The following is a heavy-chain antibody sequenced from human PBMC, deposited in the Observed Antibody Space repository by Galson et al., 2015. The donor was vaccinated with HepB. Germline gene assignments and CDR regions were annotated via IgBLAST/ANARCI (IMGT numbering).Heavy chain of an antibody. V-gene: IGHV1-69*04. CDR1: GGTFSTYV. Sequence: SVKVSCKASGGTFSTYVVSWVRQAPGQGLEWMGRIIPILGITNYAQKFQDRVTIIADKSTSTAYMELSSLRSEDTAVYYCAREAGGGYSSGWYASFDYWGQGTQVTVSS. CDR2: IIPILGIT. CDR3: AREAGGGYSSGWYASFDY. D-gene: IGHD6-19*01. J-gene: IGHJ4*02.